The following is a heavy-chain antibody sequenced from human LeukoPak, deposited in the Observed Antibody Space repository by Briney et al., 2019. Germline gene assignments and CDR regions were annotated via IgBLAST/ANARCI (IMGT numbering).Heavy chain of an antibody. Sequence: GGSLRLSCAASGFTFSSYAMSWVRQAPGKGLERVSAISGSGGSTYYADSVKGRFTTSRDNSKNTLYLQMNSLRAEDTAVYYCAKDRTVTTTPYYFDYWGQGTLVTVSS. CDR3: AKDRTVTTTPYYFDY. D-gene: IGHD4-17*01. J-gene: IGHJ4*02. CDR2: ISGSGGST. CDR1: GFTFSSYA. V-gene: IGHV3-23*01.